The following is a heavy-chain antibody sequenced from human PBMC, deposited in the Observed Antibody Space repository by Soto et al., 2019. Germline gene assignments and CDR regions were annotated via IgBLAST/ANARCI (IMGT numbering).Heavy chain of an antibody. CDR3: AREYTAWPLAYGLDV. V-gene: IGHV3-21*01. D-gene: IGHD2-2*02. Sequence: GGSLRLSCAASGFTFSSYAMSWVRQAPGKGLEWVSSISSRSDIYCADSVKGRFTISRDNAKNSVSLQMNSLRAEDTAVYYCAREYTAWPLAYGLDVWGQGTTVTVSS. J-gene: IGHJ6*02. CDR2: ISSRSDI. CDR1: GFTFSSYA.